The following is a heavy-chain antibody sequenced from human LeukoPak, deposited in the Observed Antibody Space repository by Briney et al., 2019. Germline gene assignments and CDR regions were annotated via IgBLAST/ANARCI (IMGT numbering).Heavy chain of an antibody. D-gene: IGHD6-13*01. V-gene: IGHV4-30-4*01. CDR2: IYYSGST. CDR3: ARGGSSWETPFDY. J-gene: IGHJ4*02. CDR1: GGSISSGDYY. Sequence: SETLSLTCTVSGGSISSGDYYWSWIRQPPGKGLEWIGYIYYSGSTYYNPSLKSRVTISVDTSKNQFSLKLSSVTAADTAVYYCARGGSSWETPFDYWGQGTLVTVSS.